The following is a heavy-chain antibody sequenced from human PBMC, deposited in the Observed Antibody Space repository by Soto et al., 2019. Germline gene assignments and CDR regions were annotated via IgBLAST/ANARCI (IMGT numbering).Heavy chain of an antibody. Sequence: QVQLVQSGAEVKKPGSSVKVSCEASGGTFSRYTISWVRQAPGQALEWMGRIVPLVDITNYAQKFQGRVTVTVDKSASAVYMELRGLRSEDTAIYYGAIDLDSGYDWIVGYWGQGTLVTVSS. CDR1: GGTFSRYT. J-gene: IGHJ4*02. D-gene: IGHD5-12*01. CDR3: AIDLDSGYDWIVGY. CDR2: IVPLVDIT. V-gene: IGHV1-69*08.